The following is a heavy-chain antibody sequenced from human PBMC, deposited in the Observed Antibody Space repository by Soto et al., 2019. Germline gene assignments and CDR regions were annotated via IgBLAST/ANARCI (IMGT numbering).Heavy chain of an antibody. Sequence: SRKIYCRVWGECLTSQWPDCERQMPEKGLEWMGVIYPGDSDTKYSPSFQGQVTISADKSINTAYLQWNTLKASDTAMYYCARGGDRGGYDWTVSVYWSLGTLVTVSA. J-gene: IGHJ4*02. CDR1: GECLTSQW. CDR3: ARGGDRGGYDWTVSVY. CDR2: IYPGDSDT. V-gene: IGHV5-51*01. D-gene: IGHD5-12*01.